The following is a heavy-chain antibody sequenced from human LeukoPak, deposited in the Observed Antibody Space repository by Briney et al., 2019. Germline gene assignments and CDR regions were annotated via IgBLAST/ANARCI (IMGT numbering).Heavy chain of an antibody. CDR3: ARVTTGGCYNC. CDR1: GGSISSGSYY. D-gene: IGHD3-22*01. CDR2: IYTSGNP. V-gene: IGHV4-61*02. J-gene: IGHJ4*02. Sequence: SETLSLTRTVSGGSISSGSYYWSWIRQPAGKGLEWIGRIYTSGNPNYNPSLKSRVTISVNPSKNQFSLKLSSVTAADTAVYYCARVTTGGCYNCWGQGTLVTVSS.